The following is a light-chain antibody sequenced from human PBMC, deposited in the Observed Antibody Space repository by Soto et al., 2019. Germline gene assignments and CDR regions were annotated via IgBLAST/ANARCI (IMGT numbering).Light chain of an antibody. V-gene: IGKV3-20*01. CDR3: QQHGTSPIT. CDR1: QTVIRNY. J-gene: IGKJ5*01. Sequence: EIVLTQSPDTLSLSPGEIATLSFSASQTVIRNYLAWHQQKPGQTPRLLVYGASSRATGIPDRFSGSGSGTDFTLTISRLEPEDFAVYYCQQHGTSPITFGQGTRLEIK. CDR2: GAS.